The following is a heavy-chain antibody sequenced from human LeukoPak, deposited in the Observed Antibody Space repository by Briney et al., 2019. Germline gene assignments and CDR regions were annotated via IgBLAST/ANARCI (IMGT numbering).Heavy chain of an antibody. CDR1: GYSFTRNG. J-gene: IGHJ4*02. Sequence: GASVKVCFKPSGYSFTRNGISWVRQAPGQGLEWMAWISANSGNTNYAQNFQDRVTLTTDTSTSTAYMELRSLRSDDTAVYYCARDVNYAFDYWGQGTLVTVSS. CDR2: ISANSGNT. V-gene: IGHV1-18*01. CDR3: ARDVNYAFDY. D-gene: IGHD3-16*01.